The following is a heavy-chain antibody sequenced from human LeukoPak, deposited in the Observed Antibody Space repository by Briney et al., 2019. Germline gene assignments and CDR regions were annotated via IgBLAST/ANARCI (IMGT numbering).Heavy chain of an antibody. D-gene: IGHD2-2*01. Sequence: GGSLRLSCAVSGFSFSSYDKNWGWQAPGKGLEWVSYISSSGSTIYYADSVKGRFTISRDNAKNSLYLQMNSLLDEDTAVYYCTTEYFVPALLSFSYYANMDVWGKGTTVTVSS. CDR3: TTEYFVPALLSFSYYANMDV. J-gene: IGHJ6*03. V-gene: IGHV3-48*03. CDR1: GFSFSSYD. CDR2: ISSSGSTI.